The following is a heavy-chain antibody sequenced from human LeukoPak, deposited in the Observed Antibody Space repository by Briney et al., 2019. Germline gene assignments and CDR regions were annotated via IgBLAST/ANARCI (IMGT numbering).Heavy chain of an antibody. CDR1: GYTFTGYY. Sequence: GASVKVSCKASGYTFTGYYMHWVRQAPGQGLEWMGWINPNSGGTNYAQKFQGRVTMTRDTSISTAYMELSRLRSDDTAVYYCARAVRGYDFWSGYSNFDYWGQGTLVTVSS. CDR3: ARAVRGYDFWSGYSNFDY. V-gene: IGHV1-2*02. CDR2: INPNSGGT. J-gene: IGHJ4*02. D-gene: IGHD3-3*01.